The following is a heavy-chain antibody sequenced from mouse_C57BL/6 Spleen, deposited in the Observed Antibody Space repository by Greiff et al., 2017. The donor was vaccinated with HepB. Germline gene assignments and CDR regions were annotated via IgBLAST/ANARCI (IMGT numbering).Heavy chain of an antibody. CDR1: GYTFTTYP. D-gene: IGHD2-4*01. CDR2: FHPYNDDT. CDR3: ARGNYDYDEGYYFDY. J-gene: IGHJ2*01. Sequence: QVQLQQSGAELVKPGASVKMSCKASGYTFTTYPIEWMKQNHGKSLEWIGNFHPYNDDTKYNEKFKGKATLTVEKSSGTVYLELSRLTSDDSAVYYCARGNYDYDEGYYFDYWGQGTTLTVSS. V-gene: IGHV1-47*01.